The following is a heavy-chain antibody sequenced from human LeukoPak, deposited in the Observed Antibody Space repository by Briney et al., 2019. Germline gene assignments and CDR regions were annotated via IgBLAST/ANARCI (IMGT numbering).Heavy chain of an antibody. V-gene: IGHV3-30*18. Sequence: GGSLRLSCAASGFTFSSYGMHWVRQAPGKGLEWVAVISYDGSNKYYADSVKGRFTISRDNSKNTLYLQMNSLRAEDTAVYYCAKESRQWLINWVHPWGQGTLVTVSS. J-gene: IGHJ5*02. D-gene: IGHD6-19*01. CDR1: GFTFSSYG. CDR2: ISYDGSNK. CDR3: AKESRQWLINWVHP.